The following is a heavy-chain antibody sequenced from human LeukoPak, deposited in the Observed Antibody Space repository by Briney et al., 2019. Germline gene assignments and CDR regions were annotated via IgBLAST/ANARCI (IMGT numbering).Heavy chain of an antibody. CDR3: ARVDTAMAPEFDY. D-gene: IGHD5-18*01. J-gene: IGHJ4*02. CDR1: GFTFSSYW. CDR2: INSDGSSA. Sequence: PGGSLRLSCAASGFTFSSYWMHWVRQAPGKGLVLVSRINSDGSSASYADSVKGRFTISRDNAKNTLYLQMNSLRAEDTAVYYCARVDTAMAPEFDYWGQGTLVTVSS. V-gene: IGHV3-74*01.